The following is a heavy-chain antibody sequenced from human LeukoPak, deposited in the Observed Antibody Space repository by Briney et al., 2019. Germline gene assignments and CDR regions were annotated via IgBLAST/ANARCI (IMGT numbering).Heavy chain of an antibody. D-gene: IGHD3-22*01. CDR2: IYHSGST. J-gene: IGHJ6*02. V-gene: IGHV4-4*02. Sequence: PSGILSLTCAVSGGSISSSNWWSWVRQPPGKGLEWIGEIYHSGSTNYNPSLKSRVTISVDKSKNQFSLKLSSVTAADTAVYYCAREGSGHYDSSGPAQRFYYYGMDVWGQGTTVTVSS. CDR1: GGSISSSNW. CDR3: AREGSGHYDSSGPAQRFYYYGMDV.